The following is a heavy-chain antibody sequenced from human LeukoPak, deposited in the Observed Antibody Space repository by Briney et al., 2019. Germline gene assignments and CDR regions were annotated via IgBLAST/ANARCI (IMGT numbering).Heavy chain of an antibody. J-gene: IGHJ4*02. CDR1: GGSMRSPSYY. D-gene: IGHD3-10*02. CDR3: VRDRVRVVGATGFDI. Sequence: PSETLSLTCSVSGGSMRSPSYYWGWLRQSTGKGLEGSASIYYSGTAYYNSPLKSRVTISVDTSKNEFFLNLTSVTAADAAVYYCVRDRVRVVGATGFDIRGRGKLVTVSS. V-gene: IGHV4-39*07. CDR2: IYYSGTA.